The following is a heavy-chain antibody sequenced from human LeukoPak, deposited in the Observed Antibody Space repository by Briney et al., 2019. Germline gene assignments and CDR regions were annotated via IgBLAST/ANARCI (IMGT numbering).Heavy chain of an antibody. CDR2: ITTSDGNT. V-gene: IGHV3-23*01. D-gene: IGHD6-19*01. CDR1: GFTFSSYT. J-gene: IGHJ5*02. CDR3: ASSRPGSSGWYDWFDP. Sequence: PGGSLRLSCAASGFTFSSYTMSWVRQAPGKGLEWVSTITTSDGNTYYADSVKGRFTVSRDNAKNSLYLQMNSLRAEDTAVYYCASSRPGSSGWYDWFDPWGQGTLVTVSS.